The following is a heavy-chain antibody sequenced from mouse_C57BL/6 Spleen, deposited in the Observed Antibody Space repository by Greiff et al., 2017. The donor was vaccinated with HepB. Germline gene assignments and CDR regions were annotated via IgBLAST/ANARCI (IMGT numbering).Heavy chain of an antibody. Sequence: VQLKESGPGLVKPSQSLSLTCSVTGYSITSGYYWNWIRQFPGNKLEWMGYISYDGRNNYNPSLKNRISITRDTSKNQFFLKLNSVTTEDTATYYCARDPIYDGYYGDFDYWGQGTTLTVSS. CDR3: ARDPIYDGYYGDFDY. D-gene: IGHD2-3*01. CDR1: GYSITSGYY. J-gene: IGHJ2*01. V-gene: IGHV3-6*01. CDR2: ISYDGRN.